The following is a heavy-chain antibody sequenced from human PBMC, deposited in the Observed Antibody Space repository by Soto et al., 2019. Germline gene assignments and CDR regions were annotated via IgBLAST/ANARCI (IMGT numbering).Heavy chain of an antibody. Sequence: TALRLSFAASGFTVNTLGMHWVRHATVKGLGWVAVISYDGSDKYYSDSVRGLFTISRDNSMNTLYLQMVSLRTEDTAVYYCAKSPNFYCSSHHCYKYYFDYWGQGTLVTVSS. CDR2: ISYDGSDK. D-gene: IGHD2-2*01. CDR3: AKSPNFYCSSHHCYKYYFDY. V-gene: IGHV3-30*18. CDR1: GFTVNTLG. J-gene: IGHJ4*02.